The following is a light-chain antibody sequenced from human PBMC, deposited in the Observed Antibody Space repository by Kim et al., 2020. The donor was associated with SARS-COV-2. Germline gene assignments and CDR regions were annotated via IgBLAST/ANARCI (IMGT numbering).Light chain of an antibody. V-gene: IGKV1-5*03. CDR3: QQYDVHPET. Sequence: DIQMTQSPSTLSASVGDRVTISCRASQNIHIWLAWFQQKPGKAPRVLMYKASTLESGVPSRFSGSGSGTEFTLTINSLQPDDSATYYCQQYDVHPETFGQGTKVDIK. J-gene: IGKJ1*01. CDR2: KAS. CDR1: QNIHIW.